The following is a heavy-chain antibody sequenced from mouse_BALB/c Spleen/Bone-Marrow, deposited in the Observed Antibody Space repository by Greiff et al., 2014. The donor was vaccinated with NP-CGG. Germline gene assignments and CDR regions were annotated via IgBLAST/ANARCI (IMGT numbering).Heavy chain of an antibody. CDR2: IDPANGNT. J-gene: IGHJ1*01. Sequence: VQLQQSGAELVEPGASVKLSCTASGFNIKDTHMHWVKQRPEQGLEWIGRIDPANGNTKYDPKFQGKATITADTSSNTAYLQLSSLTSEDTAVYYCATMITDWYFDVWGAGTTVTVSS. CDR1: GFNIKDTH. V-gene: IGHV14-3*02. D-gene: IGHD2-4*01. CDR3: ATMITDWYFDV.